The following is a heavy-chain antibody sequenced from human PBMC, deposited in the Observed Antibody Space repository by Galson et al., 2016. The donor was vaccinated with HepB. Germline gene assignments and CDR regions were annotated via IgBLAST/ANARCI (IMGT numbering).Heavy chain of an antibody. V-gene: IGHV3-30*03. CDR3: ARSNEYCPPVGCSFDY. CDR2: DSMDGRRK. D-gene: IGHD2/OR15-2a*01. CDR1: GFTFNRRG. Sequence: SLRLSCAGSGFTFNRRGMHWVRQAPGKGLEWVAADSMDGRRKFYADSVKGRFAISRDNSNNMLFLQMNSLRVDDTAVYYCARSNEYCPPVGCSFDYWGQGTLVSVSS. J-gene: IGHJ4*02.